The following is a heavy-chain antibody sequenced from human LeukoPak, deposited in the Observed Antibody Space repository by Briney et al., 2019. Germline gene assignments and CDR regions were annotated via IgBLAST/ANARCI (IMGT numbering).Heavy chain of an antibody. CDR2: ISRDGSST. CDR3: ARDLAGGGYDGEFHN. Sequence: GGSLRLSCAASGFTFSGHWMHWVRQAPGKGLVWVSGISRDGSSTNYADSVKGRFTISRDNAKNKLYLQMNSLSAEDTAVYYCARDLAGGGYDGEFHNWGQGTLVTVSS. CDR1: GFTFSGHW. J-gene: IGHJ4*02. V-gene: IGHV3-74*01. D-gene: IGHD5-12*01.